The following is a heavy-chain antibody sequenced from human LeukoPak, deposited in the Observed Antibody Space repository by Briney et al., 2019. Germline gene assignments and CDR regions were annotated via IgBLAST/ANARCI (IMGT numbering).Heavy chain of an antibody. CDR1: GYTLTELS. D-gene: IGHD2-8*01. CDR3: ATYPLGYCTNGVCPRGAFDI. V-gene: IGHV1-24*01. Sequence: ASVKVSSTVSGYTLTELSMHWVRQAPGKGLEWMGGFDPEDGETIYAQKFQGRVTMTEDTSTDTAYMELSSLRSEDTAVYYCATYPLGYCTNGVCPRGAFDIWGQGTMVTVSS. J-gene: IGHJ3*02. CDR2: FDPEDGET.